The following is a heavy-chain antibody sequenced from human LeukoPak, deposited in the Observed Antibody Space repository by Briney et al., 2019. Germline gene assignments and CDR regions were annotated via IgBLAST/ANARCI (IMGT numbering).Heavy chain of an antibody. V-gene: IGHV1-69-2*01. J-gene: IGHJ4*02. CDR2: VDPEDGET. D-gene: IGHD3-9*01. CDR3: ATGDILTGYYMNY. CDR1: GYTFTDYY. Sequence: GATVKISCKVSGYTFTDYYMHWVQQAPGKGLEWMGLVDPEDGETIYAEKFQGRVAITADTSTDTAYMELSSLRSEDTAVYYCATGDILTGYYMNYWGQGTLVTVSS.